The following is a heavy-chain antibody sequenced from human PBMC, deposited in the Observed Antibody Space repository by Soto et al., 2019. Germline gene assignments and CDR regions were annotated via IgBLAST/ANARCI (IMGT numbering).Heavy chain of an antibody. Sequence: EVQLLESGGGLVQPGGSLRVSCAASGFSFSSYAMNWVHQAPGKGLEWVSAISASGGSTYYAAAMEGRFTISRDNSRNTLYLQMNSLRAEDTAEYYCAKDRGGRAIFGVLIIDGMDVWGQGTTVTVSS. V-gene: IGHV3-23*01. D-gene: IGHD3-3*01. CDR1: GFSFSSYA. CDR3: AKDRGGRAIFGVLIIDGMDV. CDR2: ISASGGST. J-gene: IGHJ6*02.